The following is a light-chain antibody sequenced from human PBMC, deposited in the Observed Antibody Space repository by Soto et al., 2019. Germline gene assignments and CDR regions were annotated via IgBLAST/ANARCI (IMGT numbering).Light chain of an antibody. V-gene: IGKV3-20*01. CDR2: GAS. CDR3: HQYGTSPPT. CDR1: QTVSSAY. J-gene: IGKJ4*01. Sequence: EVVLTQSPGTLSLSPGERATLSCRASQTVSSAYLAWYQHQPGQAPRLLISGASRAVGIPDRFSGSGSGTDFTLTISRLEPEDFALYYCHQYGTSPPTFGGGTKVEIK.